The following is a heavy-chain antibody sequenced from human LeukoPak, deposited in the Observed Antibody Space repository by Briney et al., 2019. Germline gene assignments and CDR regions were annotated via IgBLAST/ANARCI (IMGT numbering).Heavy chain of an antibody. V-gene: IGHV1-18*01. J-gene: IGHJ3*02. CDR2: ISAYNGNT. D-gene: IGHD3-3*01. CDR1: GYTFTSYG. CDR3: ARDAEIFGVVIIRDAFDI. Sequence: ASVKVSCKASGYTFTSYGISWVRQAPGQGLEWMGWISAYNGNTNYAQKLQGRVTMTTDTSTSTAYMELRSLRSDDTAVYYCARDAEIFGVVIIRDAFDIWGQGTMVTVSS.